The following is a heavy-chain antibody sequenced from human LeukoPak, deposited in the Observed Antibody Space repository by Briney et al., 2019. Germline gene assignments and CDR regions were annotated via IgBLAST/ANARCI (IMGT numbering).Heavy chain of an antibody. V-gene: IGHV3-23*01. J-gene: IGHJ4*02. CDR1: GFTFSRHP. CDR2: LSASRGAT. D-gene: IGHD2-15*01. CDR3: ARGYCSGDSCYLFFFDY. Sequence: GGSLRLSCAASGFTFSRHPMSWVRQTPGKGLEWLSTLSASRGATYYADSLKGRFTVSRDNSRNTLYLQMNSLGADDTAVYYCARGYCSGDSCYLFFFDYWGQGTLVTVSS.